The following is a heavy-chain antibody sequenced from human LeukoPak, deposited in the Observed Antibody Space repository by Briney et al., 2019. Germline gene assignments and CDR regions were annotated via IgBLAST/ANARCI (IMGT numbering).Heavy chain of an antibody. CDR1: GGSISSYY. J-gene: IGHJ4*02. V-gene: IGHV4-34*01. Sequence: SETLSLTCTVSGGSISSYYWSWIRQPPGKGLEWIGEINHSGSTNYNPSLKSRVTISVDTSKNQFSLKLSSVSAADTAVYYCARYNPGYSNYDSSFDYWGQGTLVTVSS. D-gene: IGHD4-11*01. CDR2: INHSGST. CDR3: ARYNPGYSNYDSSFDY.